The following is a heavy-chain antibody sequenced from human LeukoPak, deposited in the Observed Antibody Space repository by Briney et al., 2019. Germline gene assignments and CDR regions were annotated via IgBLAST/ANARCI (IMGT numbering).Heavy chain of an antibody. J-gene: IGHJ4*02. CDR2: IYCSGST. D-gene: IGHD3-22*01. V-gene: IGHV4-59*01. Sequence: SETLSLTCTVSGGSISSYYWSWIRQPPGKGLEWIGYIYCSGSTNYNPSLKSRVTISVDTSKNQFSLKLSSVTAADTAVYYCARGNLVVVTEVYYFDYWGQGTLVTVSS. CDR1: GGSISSYY. CDR3: ARGNLVVVTEVYYFDY.